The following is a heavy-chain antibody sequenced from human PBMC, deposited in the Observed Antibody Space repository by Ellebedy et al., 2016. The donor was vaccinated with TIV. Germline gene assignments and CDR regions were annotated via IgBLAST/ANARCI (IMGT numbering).Heavy chain of an antibody. J-gene: IGHJ4*02. CDR1: DGSISSSSYY. D-gene: IGHD6-13*01. V-gene: IGHV4-61*01. CDR2: IYYSGST. CDR3: ARDSGYSRIFDY. Sequence: SETLSLTXTVSDGSISSSSYYWGWIRQPPGKGLEWIGYIYYSGSTNYNPSLKSRVTISVDTSKNQFSLKLSSVTAADTAVYYCARDSGYSRIFDYWGQGTLVTVSS.